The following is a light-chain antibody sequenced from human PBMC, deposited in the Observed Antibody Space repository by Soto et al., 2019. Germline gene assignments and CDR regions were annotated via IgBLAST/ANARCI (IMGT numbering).Light chain of an antibody. J-gene: IGKJ5*01. CDR3: QQRSNWPPIT. CDR1: QSINAW. V-gene: IGKV1-5*01. Sequence: DIQMTQSPSSLSASVGDRVTITCRASQSINAWLAWYQQKPGKAPKLLIYDVSTLDSGVPSRFSGSASGTEFTLTISSLEPEDFAVYYCQQRSNWPPITFGQGTRLEIK. CDR2: DVS.